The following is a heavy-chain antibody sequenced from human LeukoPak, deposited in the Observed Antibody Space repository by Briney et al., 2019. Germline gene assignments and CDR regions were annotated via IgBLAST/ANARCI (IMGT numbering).Heavy chain of an antibody. D-gene: IGHD6-19*01. CDR3: ARGQQWLPIDY. J-gene: IGHJ4*02. V-gene: IGHV1-46*01. CDR2: INPSGGTT. CDR1: GYTFTTYY. Sequence: ASVKVSCKTSGYTFTTYYMHWVRQAPGQGLEWMGIINPSGGTTNYAQKFQGRVTMTRDTSKNQFSLKLSSVTAADTAVYYCARGQQWLPIDYWGQGTLVTVSS.